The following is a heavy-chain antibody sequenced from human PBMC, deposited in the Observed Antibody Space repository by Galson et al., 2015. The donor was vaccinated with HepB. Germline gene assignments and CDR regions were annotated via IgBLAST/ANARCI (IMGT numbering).Heavy chain of an antibody. Sequence: SVKVSCKASGYTFTGYYMHWVRQAPGQGLEWMGWINPNSGGTNYAQKFQGRVTMTRDTSISTAYMELSRLRSDDTAVYYCARDLVFGVVIDAFDIWGQGTMVTVSS. D-gene: IGHD3-3*01. CDR3: ARDLVFGVVIDAFDI. CDR1: GYTFTGYY. J-gene: IGHJ3*02. CDR2: INPNSGGT. V-gene: IGHV1-2*02.